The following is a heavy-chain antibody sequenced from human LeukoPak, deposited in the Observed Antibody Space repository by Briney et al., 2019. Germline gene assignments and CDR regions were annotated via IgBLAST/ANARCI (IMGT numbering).Heavy chain of an antibody. CDR1: GYIFTGYY. CDR2: INPNSGGT. Sequence: ASVKVSCKASGYIFTGYYMHWVRQAPGQGLEWMGWINPNSGGTNYAQKFHGRVTMTRDTSIRTAYIELSRLRSDDTAADFCARVKEIAADGNGGEVYYGMDVWGQGTTVTVSS. CDR3: ARVKEIAADGNGGEVYYGMDV. J-gene: IGHJ6*02. V-gene: IGHV1-2*02. D-gene: IGHD6-13*01.